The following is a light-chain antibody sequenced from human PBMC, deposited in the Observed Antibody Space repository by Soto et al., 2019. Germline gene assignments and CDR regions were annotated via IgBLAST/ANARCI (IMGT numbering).Light chain of an antibody. CDR1: QSISSY. CDR3: QQSYSTILM. Sequence: DIQMTQSPSSLSASVGDRVTITCRASQSISSYLNWYQQKPGKAPKLLIYAASSLQSGVPSRFSGSGSGTDFTLTISSLQPEDFATYYCQQSYSTILMCGGGTQVDIK. J-gene: IGKJ4*02. CDR2: AAS. V-gene: IGKV1-39*01.